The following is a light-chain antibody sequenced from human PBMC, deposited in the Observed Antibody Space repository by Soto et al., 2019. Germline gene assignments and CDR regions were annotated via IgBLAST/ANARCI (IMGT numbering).Light chain of an antibody. CDR3: KSYAGSNTYV. J-gene: IGLJ1*01. CDR1: KNDIGVYDF. Sequence: QSVLTQPPSASGSPGQSVTISCTGTKNDIGVYDFVSWYQHHPGKAPRLIIYEVVQRPSGVPDRFSGSKSGNTASLTVSGLQAADEAVYFCKSYAGSNTYVFGSGTKLTVL. V-gene: IGLV2-8*01. CDR2: EVV.